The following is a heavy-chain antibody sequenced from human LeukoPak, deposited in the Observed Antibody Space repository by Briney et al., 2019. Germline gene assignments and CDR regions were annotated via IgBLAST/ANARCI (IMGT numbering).Heavy chain of an antibody. Sequence: GGSLRLSCAASGFTFSNYAMSWVRQAPGKGLEWVSSISGTGGSTYYADSVKGRFTISRDKSNNTLFLQMNSLRAEDTAVYYCAKVRTGHYFDYWGQGTLVTVSS. D-gene: IGHD1-1*01. CDR2: ISGTGGST. J-gene: IGHJ4*02. V-gene: IGHV3-23*01. CDR3: AKVRTGHYFDY. CDR1: GFTFSNYA.